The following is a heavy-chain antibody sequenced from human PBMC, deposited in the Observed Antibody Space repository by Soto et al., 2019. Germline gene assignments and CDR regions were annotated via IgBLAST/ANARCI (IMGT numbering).Heavy chain of an antibody. CDR2: ISSGGDTT. Sequence: GGSLRLSCAASGFIFSDYAMSWVRQAPGKGLQWVSTISSGGDTTHYAVSVMGRFTISRDNSKSTMYLQMNSLRAEDTAVYYCAKAPSTGYADYWGQGTLVTVSS. CDR3: AKAPSTGYADY. D-gene: IGHD3-9*01. J-gene: IGHJ4*02. CDR1: GFIFSDYA. V-gene: IGHV3-23*01.